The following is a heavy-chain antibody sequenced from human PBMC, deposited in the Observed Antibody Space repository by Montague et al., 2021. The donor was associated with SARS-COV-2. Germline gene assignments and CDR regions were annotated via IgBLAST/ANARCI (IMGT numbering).Heavy chain of an antibody. CDR3: ARDGYNAHQNYWYFDL. Sequence: SETLSLTCTVSGGSISTYYWSWIRQPPRKGLELIWYIYYSWSTSYSPSLKSRVTISVDTSKNQFSLKLSSVTAADTAVYDCARDGYNAHQNYWYFDLWGRGTMVTVSS. CDR2: IYYSWST. J-gene: IGHJ2*01. CDR1: GGSISTYY. D-gene: IGHD5-24*01. V-gene: IGHV4-59*12.